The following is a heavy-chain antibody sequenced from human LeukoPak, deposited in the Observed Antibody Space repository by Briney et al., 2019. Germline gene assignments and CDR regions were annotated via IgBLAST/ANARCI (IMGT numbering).Heavy chain of an antibody. J-gene: IGHJ4*02. V-gene: IGHV3-23*01. CDR3: ARDSTGYGYEEWY. D-gene: IGHD5-18*01. CDR1: GFTFSSYG. CDR2: ISGSGGST. Sequence: GGSLRLSCAASGFTFSSYGMSWVRQAPGKGLEWVSAISGSGGSTYYADSVKGRFTISRDNSKNTLYLQMNSLRAEDTAVYYCARDSTGYGYEEWYWGQGTLVTVSS.